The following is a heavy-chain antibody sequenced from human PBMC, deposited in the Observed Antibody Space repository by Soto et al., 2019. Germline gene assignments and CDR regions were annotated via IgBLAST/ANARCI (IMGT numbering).Heavy chain of an antibody. CDR1: GGSIVSSNYH. CDR3: ARHSILVREGVDV. CDR2: VSDTGST. D-gene: IGHD2-2*01. V-gene: IGHV4-39*01. Sequence: QLQLQESGPGLVKPSETLSLTCSVSGGSIVSSNYHWGWVRQPPGKGLEWIGTVSDTGSTWSNPSLKSRVTISIDTSKNQFSLKLTSVTAADTAIYFCARHSILVREGVDVWGQGTTVTVSS. J-gene: IGHJ6*02.